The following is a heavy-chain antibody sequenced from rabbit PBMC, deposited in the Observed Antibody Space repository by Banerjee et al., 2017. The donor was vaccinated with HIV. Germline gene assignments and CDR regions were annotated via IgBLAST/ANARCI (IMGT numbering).Heavy chain of an antibody. Sequence: QSLEESGGDLVKPGASLTLTCTASGFSFSTSYYMCWVRQAPGKGLEWIACIYAGSNRSTYYATWAKGRFTSSTTSSTTVTLQMTSLTAADTATYFCARGSSYGYAGNAYAFNLWGQGTLVTVS. V-gene: IGHV1S40*01. CDR3: ARGSSYGYAGNAYAFNL. J-gene: IGHJ4*01. CDR1: GFSFSTSYY. D-gene: IGHD6-1*01. CDR2: IYAGSNRST.